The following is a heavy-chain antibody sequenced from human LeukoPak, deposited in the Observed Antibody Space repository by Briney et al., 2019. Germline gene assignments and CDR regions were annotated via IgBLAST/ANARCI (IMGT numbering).Heavy chain of an antibody. CDR1: GFTFSSYE. CDR3: ARKRYSSGWYDSSYYYYMDV. J-gene: IGHJ6*03. CDR2: ISSSGSTI. D-gene: IGHD6-19*01. V-gene: IGHV3-48*03. Sequence: GGSLRLSCAASGFTFSSYEMNWVRQAPGKGLEWVSYISSSGSTIYYADSVKGRFTISRDNAKNSLYLQMNSLRAEDTAVYYCARKRYSSGWYDSSYYYYMDVWGKGTTVTISS.